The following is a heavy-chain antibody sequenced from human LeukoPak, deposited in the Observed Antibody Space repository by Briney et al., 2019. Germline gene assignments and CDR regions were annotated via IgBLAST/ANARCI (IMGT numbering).Heavy chain of an antibody. J-gene: IGHJ4*02. CDR2: FDPEDGET. V-gene: IGHV1-24*01. CDR1: GYTLTELS. CDR3: ARGHGDYSLLTTFDY. Sequence: ASVKVSCKVSGYTLTELSMHWVRQAPGKGLEWMGGFDPEDGETIYAQKFQGRVTMTEDTSTDTAYMELSSLRSEDTAVYYCARGHGDYSLLTTFDYWGQGTLVTVSS. D-gene: IGHD4-17*01.